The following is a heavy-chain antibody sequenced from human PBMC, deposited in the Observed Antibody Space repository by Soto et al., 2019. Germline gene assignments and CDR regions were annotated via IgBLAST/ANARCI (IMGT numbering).Heavy chain of an antibody. CDR2: IYYSGST. J-gene: IGHJ4*02. Sequence: QVQLQESGPGLVKPSETLSLTCTVSGGSISSYYWSWIRQPPGKGLEWIGYIYYSGSTNYNPALKCRVTISVVTSKNQFSLKLSSVTAADTAVYDCAASMTTVTTDWGQGTLFTVSS. D-gene: IGHD4-17*01. V-gene: IGHV4-59*01. CDR1: GGSISSYY. CDR3: AASMTTVTTD.